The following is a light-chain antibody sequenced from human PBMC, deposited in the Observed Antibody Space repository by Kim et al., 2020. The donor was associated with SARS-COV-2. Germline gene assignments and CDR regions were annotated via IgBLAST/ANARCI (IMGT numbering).Light chain of an antibody. J-gene: IGKJ3*01. CDR3: QQYESYSSGLFI. CDR1: QTIRTW. Sequence: DIQMTQSPSTLSASVGDRVTITCRASQTIRTWLAWYQQKPGQAPRLLIYKASTLQSGVPSRFIGSGSGTEFTLTITSLQPDDSATYYCQQYESYSSGLFIFGPGTKVDIK. CDR2: KAS. V-gene: IGKV1-5*03.